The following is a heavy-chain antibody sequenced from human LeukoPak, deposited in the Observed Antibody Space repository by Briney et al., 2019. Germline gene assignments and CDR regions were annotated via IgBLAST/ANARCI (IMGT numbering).Heavy chain of an antibody. CDR1: GFTFSTYS. J-gene: IGHJ4*02. CDR2: ISSSSSYI. D-gene: IGHD6-6*01. CDR3: ARDMELIPHYYFDY. Sequence: AGGSLRLSCAASGFTFSTYSMNWVRQAPGKGLEWVSSISSSSSYIYYADSGKGRFTISRDNAKNSLYLQMNSLRAEDTAVYYCARDMELIPHYYFDYWGQGTLVTVSS. V-gene: IGHV3-21*01.